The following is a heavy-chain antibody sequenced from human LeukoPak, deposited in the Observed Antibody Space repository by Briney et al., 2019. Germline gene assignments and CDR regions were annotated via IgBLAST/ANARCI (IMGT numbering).Heavy chain of an antibody. J-gene: IGHJ6*04. V-gene: IGHV1-18*04. CDR3: ARDIVVVPAAIYYYYYGMDV. CDR1: GYTFTSYG. Sequence: ASVKVSCKASGYTFTSYGISWVRQAPGQGLEWMGWISAYNGNTNYAQKLQGRVTMTTDTSTSTAHMELRSLRSDDTAVYYCARDIVVVPAAIYYYYYGMDVGGKGTTVTVSS. D-gene: IGHD2-2*01. CDR2: ISAYNGNT.